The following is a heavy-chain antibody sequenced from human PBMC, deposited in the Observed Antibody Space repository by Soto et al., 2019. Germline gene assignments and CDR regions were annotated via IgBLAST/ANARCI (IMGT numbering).Heavy chain of an antibody. V-gene: IGHV3-23*01. CDR3: AMLVLGIVVVPAATNDAFDI. CDR1: GFTFSSYA. Sequence: EVQLLESGGGLVQPGGSLRLSCAASGFTFSSYAMSWVRQAPGKGLEWVSAISGSGGSTYYADSVKGRFTISRDNSKNTLYLQMNSLRAEDTAVYYCAMLVLGIVVVPAATNDAFDIWGQGTMVTVSS. CDR2: ISGSGGST. D-gene: IGHD2-2*01. J-gene: IGHJ3*02.